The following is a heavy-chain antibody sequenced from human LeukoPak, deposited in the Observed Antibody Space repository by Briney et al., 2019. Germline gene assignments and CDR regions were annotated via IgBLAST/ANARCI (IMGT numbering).Heavy chain of an antibody. CDR1: GFTFSSYG. CDR3: AKGPAKYSSSWFVRN. J-gene: IGHJ4*02. D-gene: IGHD6-13*01. V-gene: IGHV3-23*01. Sequence: GGSLRLSCSAPGFTFSSYGMTWVRQGPGKGLEWVSTISGTGGTTYYADSVKGRFTISRDNSKNTLYLQMNSLRAEDTAVYYCAKGPAKYSSSWFVRNWGQGTLVTVSS. CDR2: ISGTGGTT.